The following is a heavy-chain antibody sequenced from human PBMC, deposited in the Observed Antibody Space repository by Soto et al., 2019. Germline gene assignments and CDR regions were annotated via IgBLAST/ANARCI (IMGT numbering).Heavy chain of an antibody. V-gene: IGHV3-30*18. CDR1: GFTFSSYG. J-gene: IGHJ4*02. CDR3: AKDLSSSWPPDY. CDR2: ISYDGGYK. D-gene: IGHD6-13*01. Sequence: LRLSCAASGFTFSSYGMHWVRQAPGKGLEWVAVISYDGGYKLYADAVKGRFTISRDNSKNTVYLQMVSLRVEDTAVYYCAKDLSSSWPPDYWGQGTLVTVSS.